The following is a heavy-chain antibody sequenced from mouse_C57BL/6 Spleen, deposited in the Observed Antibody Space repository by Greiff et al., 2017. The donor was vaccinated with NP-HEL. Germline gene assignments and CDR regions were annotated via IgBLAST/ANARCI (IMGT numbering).Heavy chain of an antibody. CDR2: ISSGSSTI. CDR1: GFTFSDYG. Sequence: EVKLMESGGGLVKPGGSLKLSCAASGFTFSDYGMHWVRQAPEKGLEWVAYISSGSSTIYYADTVKGRFTISRDNAKNTLFLQMTSLRSEDTAMYYCAKIYYYGSSYVYYAMDYWGQGTSVTVSS. V-gene: IGHV5-17*01. CDR3: AKIYYYGSSYVYYAMDY. J-gene: IGHJ4*01. D-gene: IGHD1-1*01.